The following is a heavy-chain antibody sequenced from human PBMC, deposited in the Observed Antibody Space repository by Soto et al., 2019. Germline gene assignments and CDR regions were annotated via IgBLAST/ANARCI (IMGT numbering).Heavy chain of an antibody. V-gene: IGHV3-30*18. Sequence: XGSLRLSCAAAGGTFSSYGMHWVRPAPGKGLEWVAVISYDGSNKYYADSVKGRFTISRDNSKNTLYLQMNSLRAEDTAVYYCAKAARGNYYYYYGMDVWGQGNTATVSS. D-gene: IGHD3-10*01. CDR2: ISYDGSNK. CDR3: AKAARGNYYYYYGMDV. J-gene: IGHJ6*02. CDR1: GGTFSSYG.